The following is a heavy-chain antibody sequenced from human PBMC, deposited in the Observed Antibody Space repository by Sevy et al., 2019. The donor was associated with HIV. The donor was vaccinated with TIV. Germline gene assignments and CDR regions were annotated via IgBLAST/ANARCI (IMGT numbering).Heavy chain of an antibody. CDR1: GYSISSGYY. V-gene: IGHV4-38-2*02. CDR3: ARDPWGEWELQTFDY. Sequence: SETLSLTCTVSGYSISSGYYWGWIRQPPGNGLEWIGSIYHSGSTYYNPSLKSRVTISVDTSKNQFSLKLSSVTAADTAVYYCARDPWGEWELQTFDYWGQGTLVTVSS. J-gene: IGHJ4*02. CDR2: IYHSGST. D-gene: IGHD1-26*01.